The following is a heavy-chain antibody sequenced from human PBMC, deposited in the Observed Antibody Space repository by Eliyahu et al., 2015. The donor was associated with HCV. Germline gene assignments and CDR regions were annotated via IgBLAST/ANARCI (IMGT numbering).Heavy chain of an antibody. V-gene: IGHV2-5*01. CDR3: AHKPNIRQGRLTLLGVGLGYFDY. D-gene: IGHD3-3*01. J-gene: IGHJ4*02. CDR1: GXSVXXIGAG. Sequence: QITLKESGPTLVKPTQTLTLTCSFSGXSVXXIGAGVGWXRQPPXKALEWLALIHWNDDKRYRPSLQSRLTVTKDTSKNQVVLSMTKMDPEDTATYFCAHKPNIRQGRLTLLGVGLGYFDYWGPGIPVIVSS. CDR2: IHWNDDK.